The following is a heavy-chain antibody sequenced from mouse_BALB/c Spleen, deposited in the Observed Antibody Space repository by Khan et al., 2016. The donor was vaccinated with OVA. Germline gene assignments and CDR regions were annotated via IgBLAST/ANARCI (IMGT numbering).Heavy chain of an antibody. D-gene: IGHD2-14*01. CDR2: ISSSDST. CDR1: GDSITSGY. Sequence: EVQLQESGPSLVKPSQTLSLTCSVTGDSITSGYWNWIRKFPGNKLEYMGYISSSDSTFYNPSLKSRISITRDTSKNQYYLQLNSVTTEDTATYYCARWNYRYDGYFDSWGQGTTLTVSS. V-gene: IGHV3-8*02. J-gene: IGHJ2*01. CDR3: ARWNYRYDGYFDS.